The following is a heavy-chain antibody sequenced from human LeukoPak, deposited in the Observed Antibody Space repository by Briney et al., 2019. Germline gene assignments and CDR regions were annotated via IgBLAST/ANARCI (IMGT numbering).Heavy chain of an antibody. CDR3: AKRKQLAFDY. CDR2: ISGSGGST. J-gene: IGHJ4*02. V-gene: IGHV3-23*01. Sequence: GGSLRLSCAASGFTFSSNAMGWVGQAPGKGLEWVSAISGSGGSTYYADSVKGRFTISRDNSKNTLYLQMNSLRAEDTAVYYCAKRKQLAFDYWGQGTLVTVSS. D-gene: IGHD6-13*01. CDR1: GFTFSSNA.